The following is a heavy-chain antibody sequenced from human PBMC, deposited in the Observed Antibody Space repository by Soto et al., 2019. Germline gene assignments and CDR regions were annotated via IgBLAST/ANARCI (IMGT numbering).Heavy chain of an antibody. CDR2: IYYSGST. D-gene: IGHD5-18*01. Sequence: QVQLQESGPGLVKPSQTLSLTCTVSGGSISSGGYYWSWIRQHPGKGLEWIGYIYYSGSTYYNPSLKSRVTISVDTSKNQFSLKLSSVTAADTAVYYCARGRVGPEGYSYGYDPRVWFYPWGQGTLVTVSS. CDR3: ARGRVGPEGYSYGYDPRVWFYP. J-gene: IGHJ5*02. CDR1: GGSISSGGYY. V-gene: IGHV4-31*03.